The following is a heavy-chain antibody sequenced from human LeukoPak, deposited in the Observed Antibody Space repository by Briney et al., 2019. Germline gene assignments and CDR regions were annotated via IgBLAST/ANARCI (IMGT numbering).Heavy chain of an antibody. J-gene: IGHJ6*02. CDR2: IYYSGST. CDR1: GGSISSYY. D-gene: IGHD1-26*01. CDR3: ARKVGATRVDV. Sequence: PSETLSLTCTVSGGSISSYYWSWIRQPPGKGLEWIGYIYYSGSTNYNPSLKSRVTISVDTSKNQFSLKLSSVTAADTAVYYCARKVGATRVDVWGQGTTVTVSS. V-gene: IGHV4-59*12.